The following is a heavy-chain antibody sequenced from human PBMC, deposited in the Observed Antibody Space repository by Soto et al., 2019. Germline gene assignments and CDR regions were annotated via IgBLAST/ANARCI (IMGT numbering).Heavy chain of an antibody. D-gene: IGHD2-8*01. Sequence: VQLVESGGGLVQPGRSRRLSCVVSGISFDDYAMHWVRQVPGKGLEWVSGINWDSGDIGYADSVKGRFTISRDNAKNSLHLQMNSLRTDDTALYYCAKDTAPGFYDANGHLDYWGQGTPVTVSS. CDR2: INWDSGDI. CDR1: GISFDDYA. CDR3: AKDTAPGFYDANGHLDY. V-gene: IGHV3-9*01. J-gene: IGHJ4*02.